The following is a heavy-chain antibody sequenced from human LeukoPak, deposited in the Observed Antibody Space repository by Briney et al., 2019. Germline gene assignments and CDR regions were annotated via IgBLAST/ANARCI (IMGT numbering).Heavy chain of an antibody. CDR3: ARDRSPIQLWPG. V-gene: IGHV3-21*01. CDR1: GFTFSSYS. J-gene: IGHJ4*02. Sequence: GGSLRLSCAASGFTFSSYSMNWVRQAPGKGLEWVSSISSSSSYIYYADSVKGRFTISRDNAKNSLYLQMNSLRAEDTAVYYCARDRSPIQLWPGGGQGTLVTVSS. CDR2: ISSSSSYI. D-gene: IGHD5-18*01.